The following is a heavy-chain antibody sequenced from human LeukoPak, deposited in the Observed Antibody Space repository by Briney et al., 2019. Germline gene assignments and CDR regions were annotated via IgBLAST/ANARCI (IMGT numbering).Heavy chain of an antibody. CDR2: ISSSASTI. V-gene: IGHV3-48*01. J-gene: IGHJ4*02. D-gene: IGHD3-3*01. CDR1: GFNFSSYS. CDR3: ARDRERLRFLEWSKYFDY. Sequence: GGNLRLSCAASGFNFSSYSMNWVRQAPGKGLNGGSYISSSASTIDYADSVKGRLTISRDNSKNTLYLQMNSLRAEDTAEYYCARDRERLRFLEWSKYFDYWGQGTLVTVSS.